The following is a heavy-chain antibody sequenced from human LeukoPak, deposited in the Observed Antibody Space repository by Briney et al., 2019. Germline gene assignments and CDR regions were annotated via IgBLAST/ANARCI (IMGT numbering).Heavy chain of an antibody. V-gene: IGHV3-9*01. J-gene: IGHJ4*02. CDR1: GFTFDDYA. Sequence: PGGSLRLSCAASGFTFDDYAMHWVRQAPGKGLEWVSGISWNSGSIGYADSVKGRFTISRDNAKNSLYLQMNSLRAEDTALYYCAKDASWYCSSTSCYPYYFDYWGQGTLVTVSS. D-gene: IGHD2-2*01. CDR2: ISWNSGSI. CDR3: AKDASWYCSSTSCYPYYFDY.